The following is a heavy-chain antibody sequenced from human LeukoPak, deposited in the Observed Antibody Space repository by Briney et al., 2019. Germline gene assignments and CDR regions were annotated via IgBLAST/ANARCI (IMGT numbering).Heavy chain of an antibody. J-gene: IGHJ3*02. CDR3: AKDRVYCSSTSCYNAFDI. CDR1: GFTFSSYA. CDR2: ISGNGGST. V-gene: IGHV3-23*01. D-gene: IGHD2-2*02. Sequence: PGGSLRLSCAASGFTFSSYAMSWVRQAPGKGLEWVSGISGNGGSTYYADSVKGRFTISRDNSKNTLYLQMNSLRAEDTAVYYCAKDRVYCSSTSCYNAFDIWGQGTMVTVSS.